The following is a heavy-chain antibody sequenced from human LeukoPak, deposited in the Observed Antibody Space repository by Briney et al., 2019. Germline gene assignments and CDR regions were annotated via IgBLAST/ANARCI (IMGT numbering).Heavy chain of an antibody. D-gene: IGHD3-3*01. V-gene: IGHV3-30*02. Sequence: PGGSLRLSXAASGFTFSSYGMHWVRQAPGKGLEWVAFIRYDGSNKYYADSVKGRFTISRDNSKNTLYLQMNSLRAEDTAVYYSAKVLWSGPNWFDPWGQGTLVTVSS. J-gene: IGHJ5*02. CDR1: GFTFSSYG. CDR3: AKVLWSGPNWFDP. CDR2: IRYDGSNK.